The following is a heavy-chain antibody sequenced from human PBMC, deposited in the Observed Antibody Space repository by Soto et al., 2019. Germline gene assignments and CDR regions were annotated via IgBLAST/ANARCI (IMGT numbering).Heavy chain of an antibody. V-gene: IGHV3-30*03. CDR1: GFTFSSYG. D-gene: IGHD6-19*01. CDR3: ATGDGWQWLAPPLV. J-gene: IGHJ4*02. Sequence: PVGSLRLSCAAPGFTFSSYGMHWVLQAPGKGLEWVAVISYDGSNKYYADSVKGRFTISRDNSKNTLYLQMNSLRAEDTAGYYCATGDGWQWLAPPLVWGQGTLVTVSS. CDR2: ISYDGSNK.